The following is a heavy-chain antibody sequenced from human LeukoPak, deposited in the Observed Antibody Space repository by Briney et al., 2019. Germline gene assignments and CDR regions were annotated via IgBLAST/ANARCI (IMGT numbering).Heavy chain of an antibody. Sequence: GGSLRLSCAASGFTFDDYAMHWVRHAPGKGLEWLSLLSWDGSNTYYADSVKGRFTISRDNSKNSLYLQMNSLRPEDTALYYCAKDIEAAAGTYFDYWGQGTLVTVSS. CDR2: LSWDGSNT. CDR1: GFTFDDYA. D-gene: IGHD6-13*01. J-gene: IGHJ4*02. V-gene: IGHV3-43D*04. CDR3: AKDIEAAAGTYFDY.